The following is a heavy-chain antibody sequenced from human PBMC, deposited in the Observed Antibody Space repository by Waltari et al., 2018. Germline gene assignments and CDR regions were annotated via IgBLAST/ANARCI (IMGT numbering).Heavy chain of an antibody. Sequence: EVQLVESGGGLVQPGGSLRLSCITSGFTFTTYPMHWVRQAPGKGLEWVSRVDSYETSKTYADSVKGRFTVSRDDSHNTLFLQMSGLRAEDTAVYYCASGNLESSGYYNFWGQGTLVTVSS. D-gene: IGHD5-12*01. V-gene: IGHV3-74*03. J-gene: IGHJ4*02. CDR1: GFTFTTYP. CDR2: VDSYETSK. CDR3: ASGNLESSGYYNF.